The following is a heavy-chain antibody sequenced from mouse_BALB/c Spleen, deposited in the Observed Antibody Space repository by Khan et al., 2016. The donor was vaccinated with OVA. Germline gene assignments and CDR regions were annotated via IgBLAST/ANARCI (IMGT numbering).Heavy chain of an antibody. CDR3: TKLRVFYFDF. V-gene: IGHV2-3*01. J-gene: IGHJ2*01. Sequence: QVQLQQSGPGLVAPSQSLSITCTVSGFSLTSDGVSWVRQPPGKGLEWLGVIWGDGSTNYHSALRSRLSIRKDNSKSQVFLKLNSLQSDDTATYXCTKLRVFYFDFWGQGTPLTVSS. CDR2: IWGDGST. CDR1: GFSLTSDG.